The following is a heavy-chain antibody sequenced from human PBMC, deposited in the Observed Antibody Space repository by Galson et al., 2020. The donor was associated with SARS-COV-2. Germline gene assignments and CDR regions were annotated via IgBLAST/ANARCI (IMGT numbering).Heavy chain of an antibody. V-gene: IGHV3-30-3*01. CDR3: ARNVLLWFRELSRPIGDSMDV. Sequence: GGSLRLSCAASEFTFSSYAMHWVRQAPRKGLEWVAVISYDGSNKYYADSLKGRFTISRDNSKNTLYLQMNSLRAEDTAVYYCARNVLLWFRELSRPIGDSMDVWGQGTTVTVSS. CDR1: EFTFSSYA. CDR2: ISYDGSNK. J-gene: IGHJ6*02. D-gene: IGHD3-10*01.